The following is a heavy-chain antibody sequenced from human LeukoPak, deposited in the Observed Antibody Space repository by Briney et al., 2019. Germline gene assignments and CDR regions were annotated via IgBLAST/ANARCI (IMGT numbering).Heavy chain of an antibody. D-gene: IGHD6-6*01. J-gene: IGHJ4*02. CDR3: ARGGSIAACPIDY. V-gene: IGHV3-64*01. CDR1: GFTFSSYA. Sequence: PGRSLRLSCAASGFTFSSYAMHWVRQAPGKGLEYVSAISSNGGSTYYANSVKGRFTISRDNSKNTLFLQMGSLRAEDMAVYYCARGGSIAACPIDYWGQGTLVTVST. CDR2: ISSNGGST.